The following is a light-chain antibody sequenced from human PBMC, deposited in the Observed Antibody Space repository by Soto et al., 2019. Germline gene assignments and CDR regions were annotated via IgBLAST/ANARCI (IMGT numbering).Light chain of an antibody. V-gene: IGLV2-14*01. Sequence: QPVLTHPASRAGASVQAVGITCTGTSSDIGGQNSVSWYQQHPGNVPKLMIFDVSNRPSGVSDRFSGSKSDNTASLTISGLQAEDEADYYCSSFTTSTTWVFGGGTKVTVL. CDR2: DVS. CDR1: SSDIGGQNS. CDR3: SSFTTSTTWV. J-gene: IGLJ2*01.